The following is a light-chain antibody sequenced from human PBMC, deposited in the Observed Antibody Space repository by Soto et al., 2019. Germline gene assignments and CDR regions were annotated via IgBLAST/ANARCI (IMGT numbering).Light chain of an antibody. CDR3: QQYNSYPLT. J-gene: IGKJ4*01. V-gene: IGKV1-5*03. CDR2: KAS. CDR1: QNISSW. Sequence: DIRMTQSPSTLSASVGDRVTITCRASQNISSWFAWYQQKAGKAPHLLIYKASILESGVPSRFSGSGSGTEVTLTISSLQPDDFATYFCQQYNSYPLTFGGGTKVEIK.